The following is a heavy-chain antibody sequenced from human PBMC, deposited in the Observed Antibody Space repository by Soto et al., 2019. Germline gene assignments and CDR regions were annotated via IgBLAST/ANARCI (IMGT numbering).Heavy chain of an antibody. V-gene: IGHV3-30*18. J-gene: IGHJ1*01. CDR2: ISYNGNDK. CDR3: AKDAGDQGYFQN. Sequence: QLVESGGGVVQPGRSLRLSCAASGFTFSGYAMHWVRQAPGKGLEWVATISYNGNDKYYVDSGKGRFTISRDNSKNTLFLQMSRLTREDTAVYYCAKDAGDQGYFQNWGQGTLVFVSS. CDR1: GFTFSGYA. D-gene: IGHD2-21*02.